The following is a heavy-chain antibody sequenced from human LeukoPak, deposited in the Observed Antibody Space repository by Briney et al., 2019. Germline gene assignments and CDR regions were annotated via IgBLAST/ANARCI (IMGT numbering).Heavy chain of an antibody. CDR2: IIPIFGTA. D-gene: IGHD6-19*01. J-gene: IGHJ4*02. V-gene: IGHV1-69*13. Sequence: SVKVSCKASGGAFISYAISWVRQAPGQGLEWMGGIIPIFGTANYAQKFQGRVTITADESTSTAYMELSSLRSEDTAVYYCAGPQWPGQNLRQFDYWGQGTLVTVSS. CDR3: AGPQWPGQNLRQFDY. CDR1: GGAFISYA.